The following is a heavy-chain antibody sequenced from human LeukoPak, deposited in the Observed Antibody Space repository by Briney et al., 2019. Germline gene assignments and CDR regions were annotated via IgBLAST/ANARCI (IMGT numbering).Heavy chain of an antibody. D-gene: IGHD2-21*01. Sequence: SETLSLXCTVSGGSISSNDYYWGWIRQPPGKGLEWIGTIFYRGITFYNPSLMSRVIISVDTSKNQFSLKLSSVTAADTAVYYCARQTSDGLLEYWGQGSLVTVSS. CDR3: ARQTSDGLLEY. CDR2: IFYRGIT. J-gene: IGHJ4*02. CDR1: GGSISSNDYY. V-gene: IGHV4-39*01.